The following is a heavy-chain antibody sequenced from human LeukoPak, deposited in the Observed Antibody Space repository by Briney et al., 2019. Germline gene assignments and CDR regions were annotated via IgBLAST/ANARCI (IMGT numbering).Heavy chain of an antibody. CDR1: GYTFTGYY. V-gene: IGHV1-2*04. D-gene: IGHD3-22*01. Sequence: ASVKVSCKASGYTFTGYYMHWVRQAPGQGLEWMGWINPNSGGTNYAQNFQGWVTMTRDTSISTAYMELSRLKSDDTAIYYCARMKLYDLRNTYYFDRSSYYYYFDYWGQGTLVTVSS. CDR3: ARMKLYDLRNTYYFDRSSYYYYFDY. CDR2: INPNSGGT. J-gene: IGHJ4*02.